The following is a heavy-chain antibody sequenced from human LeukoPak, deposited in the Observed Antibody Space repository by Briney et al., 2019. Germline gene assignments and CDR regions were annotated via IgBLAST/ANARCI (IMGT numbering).Heavy chain of an antibody. CDR2: ISYDGSEK. J-gene: IGHJ4*02. D-gene: IGHD4-11*01. CDR1: GFTFSTYA. V-gene: IGHV3-30*04. Sequence: GGSLRLPCAASGFTFSTYAMHWVRQAPGEGLEWVAFISYDGSEKYYPDYVKGRFTISRDNSKNTLYLQINSLISEDTAVYYCARELRDRNYDFEYWGQGTLVTVSS. CDR3: ARELRDRNYDFEY.